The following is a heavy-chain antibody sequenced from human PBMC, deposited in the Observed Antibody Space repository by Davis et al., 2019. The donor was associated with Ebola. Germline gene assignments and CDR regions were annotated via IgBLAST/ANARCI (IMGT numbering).Heavy chain of an antibody. V-gene: IGHV4-61*01. CDR1: GGSVSSGSYY. J-gene: IGHJ5*02. Sequence: MPSETLSLTCTVSGGSVSSGSYYWSWIRQPPEKGLEWVGYIYYSGSTNCNPSLKSRVTISVDTSKNQFSLKLSSVTAADTAVYYCARGRLLWFGELFPWGQGTLVTVSS. CDR2: IYYSGST. CDR3: ARGRLLWFGELFP. D-gene: IGHD3-10*01.